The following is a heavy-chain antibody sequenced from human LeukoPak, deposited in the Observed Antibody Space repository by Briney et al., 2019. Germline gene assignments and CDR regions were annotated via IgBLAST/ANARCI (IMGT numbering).Heavy chain of an antibody. D-gene: IGHD4-17*01. Sequence: SETLSLTCTVSGGSISSSSYYWGWIRQPPGKGLEWIGSIYYSGSTYYNPSLKSRVTISVDTSKNQFSLKLSSVTAADTAVYYCASPGFNYGDYPEWFDPWGQRTLVTVSS. CDR3: ASPGFNYGDYPEWFDP. V-gene: IGHV4-39*01. CDR2: IYYSGST. J-gene: IGHJ5*02. CDR1: GGSISSSSYY.